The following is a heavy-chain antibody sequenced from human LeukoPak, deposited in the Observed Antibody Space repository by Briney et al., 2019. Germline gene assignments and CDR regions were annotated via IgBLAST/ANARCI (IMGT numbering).Heavy chain of an antibody. J-gene: IGHJ4*02. Sequence: SETLSLTCTVSGGSFSSYYWSWIRQPPGKGLEWIGYIYYSGSTNYNPSLKSRVTISVGTSKNQFSLKLSSVTAADTAVYYCARAAAGTGLDGYFDYWGQGTLVTVSS. D-gene: IGHD6-13*01. CDR1: GGSFSSYY. CDR2: IYYSGST. V-gene: IGHV4-59*08. CDR3: ARAAAGTGLDGYFDY.